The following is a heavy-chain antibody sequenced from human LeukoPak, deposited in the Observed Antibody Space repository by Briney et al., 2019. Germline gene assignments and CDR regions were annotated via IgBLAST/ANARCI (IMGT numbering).Heavy chain of an antibody. D-gene: IGHD5-24*01. V-gene: IGHV4-61*02. CDR3: ARGMATINFDY. CDR1: GGSISSGSYY. Sequence: SETLSLTCTVSGGSISSGSYYWSWIRQPAGKGLEGIGRIYASGSTNYNPSLKSRVTISVDTSKNQFSLKLSSVTAADTAVYYCARGMATINFDYWGQGTLVTVSS. J-gene: IGHJ4*02. CDR2: IYASGST.